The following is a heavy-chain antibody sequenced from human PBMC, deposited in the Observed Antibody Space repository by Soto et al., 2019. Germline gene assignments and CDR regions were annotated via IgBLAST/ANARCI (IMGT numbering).Heavy chain of an antibody. D-gene: IGHD3-22*01. CDR3: ATAYVYDFENSNYYRDAFDI. CDR1: GFSFSFYW. CDR2: MYPDDSDI. J-gene: IGHJ3*02. Sequence: GESLKISCKASGFSFSFYWIGWVRQMPGKGLEWMAIMYPDDSDIRYSPSFEAHVTISADKSTSTAFLQWSSLKASDTAMYYCATAYVYDFENSNYYRDAFDIWGQGTLVTVS. V-gene: IGHV5-51*01.